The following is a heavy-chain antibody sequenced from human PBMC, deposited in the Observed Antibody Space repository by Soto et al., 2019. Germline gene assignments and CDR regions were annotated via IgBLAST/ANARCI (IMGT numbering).Heavy chain of an antibody. CDR2: INPNSGGT. J-gene: IGHJ3*02. CDR1: GYTFTGYY. Sequence: ASVKVSCKASGYTFTGYYMHWVRQAPGQGLEWMGWINPNSGGTNYAQKFQGWVTMTRDTSISTAYMELSRLRSDDTAVYYCARVGSSPGQDAFDIWGQGTMVTVSS. CDR3: ARVGSSPGQDAFDI. V-gene: IGHV1-2*04.